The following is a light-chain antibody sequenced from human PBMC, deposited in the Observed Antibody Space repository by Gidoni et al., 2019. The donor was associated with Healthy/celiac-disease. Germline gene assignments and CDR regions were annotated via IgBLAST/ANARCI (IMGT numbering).Light chain of an antibody. CDR2: AAS. J-gene: IGKJ4*01. Sequence: DIPMTQSPPSLSASVGDRVNITCRASQRIISYLNRDQQQPGKAPKLLLYAASSLQSVVPSRFSGSGCGTDFTLTLSSLQPEDFATYDCQQSYSTPVLTFGGGTKVEIK. CDR3: QQSYSTPVLT. V-gene: IGKV1-39*01. CDR1: QRIISY.